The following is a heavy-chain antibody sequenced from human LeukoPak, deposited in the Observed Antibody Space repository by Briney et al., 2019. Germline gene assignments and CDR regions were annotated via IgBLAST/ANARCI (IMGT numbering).Heavy chain of an antibody. J-gene: IGHJ4*02. V-gene: IGHV4-34*01. CDR3: ARGRASYDFWSGYLFDY. CDR2: INHSGST. D-gene: IGHD3-3*01. CDR1: GGPFSGYY. Sequence: PSETLSLTCAVYGGPFSGYYWSWIRQSPGKGLEWIGEINHSGSTNYNPSLKSRVTISVDTYKNQFSLKLSSVTAADTAVYYCARGRASYDFWSGYLFDYWGQGTLVTVSS.